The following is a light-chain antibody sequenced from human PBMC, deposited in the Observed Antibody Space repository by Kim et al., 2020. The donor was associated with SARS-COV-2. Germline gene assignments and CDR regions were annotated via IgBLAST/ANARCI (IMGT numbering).Light chain of an antibody. CDR3: QQYNNWPRWT. CDR1: QSISSN. Sequence: ETVMTQSPATLSVSPGESATLSCRASQSISSNLAWYQQKPGQAPRLLIYGASTRATGIPARFSGSGSGTEFTLTISSLQSEDFAVYYCQQYNNWPRWTFGQGTKVDIK. CDR2: GAS. V-gene: IGKV3-15*01. J-gene: IGKJ1*01.